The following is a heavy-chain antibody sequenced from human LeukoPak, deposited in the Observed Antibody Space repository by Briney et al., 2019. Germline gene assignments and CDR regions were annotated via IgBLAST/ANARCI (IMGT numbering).Heavy chain of an antibody. Sequence: GESLKISCKGSGYSFTSYWISWVRQMPGKGPEWMGKIDPSDSYTKYSPSFEGHVTISVDKSINTAYLQWSSLKASDTAIYYCARHKPYGDLVFDFWGQGTLVTVSS. CDR2: IDPSDSYT. V-gene: IGHV5-10-1*01. CDR3: ARHKPYGDLVFDF. J-gene: IGHJ4*02. CDR1: GYSFTSYW. D-gene: IGHD4-17*01.